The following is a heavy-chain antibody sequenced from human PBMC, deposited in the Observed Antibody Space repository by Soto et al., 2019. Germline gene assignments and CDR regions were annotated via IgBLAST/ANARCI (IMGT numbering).Heavy chain of an antibody. V-gene: IGHV4-39*01. J-gene: IGHJ5*02. Sequence: SETLSLTCSVSGGYISSSSYFWGWIRQPPGKGLEWIGSIYYSGSTYYNPSLKSRVTVSVDTSKNQFSLKLSSVTAADTAVYYCARHPSDFWFDPWGQGTLVTISS. CDR2: IYYSGST. CDR1: GGYISSSSYF. D-gene: IGHD2-21*02. CDR3: ARHPSDFWFDP.